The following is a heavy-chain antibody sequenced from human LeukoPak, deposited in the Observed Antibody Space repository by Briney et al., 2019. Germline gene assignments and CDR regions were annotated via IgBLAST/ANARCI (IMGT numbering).Heavy chain of an antibody. Sequence: ASVKVSCKASGYTFTGYYMHWVRQAPGQGLEWMGRINPNSGGTNYAQKFQGRVTMTRDTSISTAYMELSRLRSDDTAVYYCAREEAFGRAPDYWGQGTLVTVSS. CDR3: AREEAFGRAPDY. V-gene: IGHV1-2*06. CDR1: GYTFTGYY. CDR2: INPNSGGT. J-gene: IGHJ4*02. D-gene: IGHD2-15*01.